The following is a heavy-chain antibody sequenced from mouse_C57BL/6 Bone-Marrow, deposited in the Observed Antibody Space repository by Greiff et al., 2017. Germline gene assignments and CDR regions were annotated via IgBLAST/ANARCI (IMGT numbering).Heavy chain of an antibody. CDR1: GFTFSDAW. V-gene: IGHV6-6*01. Sequence: EVQLQQSGGGLVQPGGSMKLSCAASGFTFSDAWMDWVRQSPEKGLEWVAEIRNKANNHATYYAESVKGRFTISRDDSKSSVYLQMSSLRAEDTGIYYCTRAPPRAMDYWGQGTSVTVSS. J-gene: IGHJ4*01. CDR3: TRAPPRAMDY. CDR2: IRNKANNHAT.